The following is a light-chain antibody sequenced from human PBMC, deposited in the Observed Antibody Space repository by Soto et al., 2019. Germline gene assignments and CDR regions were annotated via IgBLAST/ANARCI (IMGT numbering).Light chain of an antibody. CDR1: QGISSY. CDR2: AAS. CDR3: QQYYSYPYT. Sequence: AIRMTQSPSSLSASTGDRVTITCRASQGISSYLAWCQQKPGKAPKLLIYAASTLQSGVPSRFSGSGSGTDFTLTISCLQSEDFATYYCQQYYSYPYTFGQGTKVDI. V-gene: IGKV1-8*01. J-gene: IGKJ2*01.